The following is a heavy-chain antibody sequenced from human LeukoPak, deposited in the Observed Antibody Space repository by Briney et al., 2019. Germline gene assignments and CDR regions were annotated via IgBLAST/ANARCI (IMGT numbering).Heavy chain of an antibody. CDR3: ARDRQYSDSGGYWTSPYCHMDV. CDR1: GFIFSSYS. Sequence: GGSLRLSCAASGFIFSSYSMNWVRQAPGKGLEWVSSISSTNSYIDYADSVKGRFTISRDNAKNSLYLQMNSLRAEDTAVYYCARDRQYSDSGGYWTSPYCHMDVWGKGPTITVSS. CDR2: ISSTNSYI. D-gene: IGHD3-22*01. J-gene: IGHJ6*03. V-gene: IGHV3-21*01.